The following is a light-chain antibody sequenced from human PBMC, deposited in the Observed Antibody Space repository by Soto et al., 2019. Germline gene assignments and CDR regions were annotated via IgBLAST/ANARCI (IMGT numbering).Light chain of an antibody. Sequence: QSVLTQPPSASGTPGQRVTISCSGGTSNIGSYTVSWYQQLPGTAPKLLSDTTNQRPSGVTDRFSGSKSGTSASLSISGLQSEDEDDYYCAAWDDSLNGPVFGGGTKLTVL. CDR2: TTN. CDR3: AAWDDSLNGPV. V-gene: IGLV1-44*01. CDR1: TSNIGSYT. J-gene: IGLJ2*01.